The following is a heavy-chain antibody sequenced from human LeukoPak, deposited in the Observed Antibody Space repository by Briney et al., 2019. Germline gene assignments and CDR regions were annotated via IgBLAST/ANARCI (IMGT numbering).Heavy chain of an antibody. Sequence: PSETLSLTCTVSGGSLSNYYWSWIRQPPGKGLEWIGYIYSSGGTRYNPSFKSPVTISLDASTNQFSLKLTSVTAADTAVYYCVRLGYDSSGYYPDYWGQGALVTVSS. CDR2: IYSSGGT. J-gene: IGHJ4*02. D-gene: IGHD3-22*01. CDR3: VRLGYDSSGYYPDY. CDR1: GGSLSNYY. V-gene: IGHV4-59*08.